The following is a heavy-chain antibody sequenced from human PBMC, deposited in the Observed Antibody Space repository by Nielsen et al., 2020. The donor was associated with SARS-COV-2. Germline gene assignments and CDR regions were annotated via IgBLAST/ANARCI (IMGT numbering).Heavy chain of an antibody. D-gene: IGHD5-18*01. V-gene: IGHV3-33*01. CDR3: ARGGQLWSDDAFDI. J-gene: IGHJ3*02. CDR2: IWYDGSNK. Sequence: GESLKISCAASGFTFSSYGMHWVRQAPGKGLEWVALIWYDGSNKYYADSVKGRFTISRDNSKNTLYLQMNSLRDEDTAVYYCARGGQLWSDDAFDIWGQGTMVTVSS. CDR1: GFTFSSYG.